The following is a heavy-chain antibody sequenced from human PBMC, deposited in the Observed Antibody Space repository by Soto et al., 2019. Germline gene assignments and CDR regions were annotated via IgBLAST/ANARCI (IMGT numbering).Heavy chain of an antibody. Sequence: PGGSLRLSCVGSGFTFSSNLMTWVRQAPGKGLEWVANIRQDGSEINYVDSVKGRFTISRDNTKNSLYLQMNSLRAEDTAIYYCAREVVVSRGASYFGYWGPGTLVTVSS. D-gene: IGHD2-2*01. J-gene: IGHJ4*02. CDR1: GFTFSSNL. CDR3: AREVVVSRGASYFGY. CDR2: IRQDGSEI. V-gene: IGHV3-7*04.